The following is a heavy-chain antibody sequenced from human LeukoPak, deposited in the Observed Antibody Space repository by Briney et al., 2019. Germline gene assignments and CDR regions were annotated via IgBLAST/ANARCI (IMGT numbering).Heavy chain of an antibody. CDR2: IIPIFGTA. CDR1: GGTFSSYA. V-gene: IGHV1-69*05. CDR3: VLDYYDSSAVGC. J-gene: IGHJ4*02. D-gene: IGHD3-22*01. Sequence: SVKVSCKASGGTFSSYAISWVRQAPGQGLEWMGGIIPIFGTANYAQKFQGRVTINTDESTSTAYMELSSLRSEDTAVYYCVLDYYDSSAVGCWGQGTLVTLSS.